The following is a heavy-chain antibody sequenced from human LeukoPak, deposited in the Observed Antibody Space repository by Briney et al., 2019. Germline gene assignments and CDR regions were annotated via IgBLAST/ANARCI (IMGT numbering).Heavy chain of an antibody. CDR3: AREGDGSGSYPFDY. Sequence: SETLSLTCAVYGGSFSGYYWSWIRQPPGKGLEWIGEINHSGSTNYNPSLKSRVTISVDTSKNQFSLKLSSVTAADTAVYYCAREGDGSGSYPFDYWGQGTLVTVSS. CDR1: GGSFSGYY. CDR2: INHSGST. D-gene: IGHD3-10*01. V-gene: IGHV4-34*01. J-gene: IGHJ4*02.